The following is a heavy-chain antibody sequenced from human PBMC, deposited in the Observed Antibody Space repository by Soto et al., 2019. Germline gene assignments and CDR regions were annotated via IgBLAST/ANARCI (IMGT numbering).Heavy chain of an antibody. V-gene: IGHV3-23*01. CDR1: GFSFSTYA. J-gene: IGHJ4*02. CDR3: AKVGPTVATPRFCDY. Sequence: EVQLLQSGGGLVQPGGSLRLSCAVSGFSFSTYALSWVRQAPGKGLEWVSAISGGGDRTFYADSVKGRFTVSRDNSKNTLYLQRSSLTAEDTAVYYCAKVGPTVATPRFCDYWGQGNLVTVSS. CDR2: ISGGGDRT. D-gene: IGHD4-17*01.